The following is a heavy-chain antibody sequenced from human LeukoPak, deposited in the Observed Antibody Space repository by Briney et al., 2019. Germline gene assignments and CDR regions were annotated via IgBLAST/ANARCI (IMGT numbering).Heavy chain of an antibody. Sequence: ASVKVSCKASGYTFTSYAMHWVRQAPAQGLAWVGWINAGNGNTKYSQKFQGRVTITRDTSASTAYMELSSLRSEDTAVYYCASGHLGYGVDYWGQGTLVTVSS. CDR3: ASGHLGYGVDY. J-gene: IGHJ4*02. D-gene: IGHD4/OR15-4a*01. CDR1: GYTFTSYA. CDR2: INAGNGNT. V-gene: IGHV1-3*01.